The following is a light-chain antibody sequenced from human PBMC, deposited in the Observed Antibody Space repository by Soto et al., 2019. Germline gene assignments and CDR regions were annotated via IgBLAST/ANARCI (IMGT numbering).Light chain of an antibody. Sequence: EIVLTQSPATLSLSPGERATLSCRASQIVGGNLAWYQQKPGQAPRLLISDASNRATGIPARFSGSGSGTDFTLTFSSLEPEDFAVYYCQQRSKWPLTFGGGTKVEIK. CDR1: QIVGGN. CDR2: DAS. J-gene: IGKJ4*01. V-gene: IGKV3-11*01. CDR3: QQRSKWPLT.